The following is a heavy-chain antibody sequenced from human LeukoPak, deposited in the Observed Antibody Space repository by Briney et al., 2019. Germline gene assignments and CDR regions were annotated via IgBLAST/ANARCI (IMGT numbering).Heavy chain of an antibody. CDR3: AAEYGSGEYGMDV. CDR1: GGSISSYY. V-gene: IGHV4-59*01. CDR2: IYYSGST. D-gene: IGHD3-10*01. J-gene: IGHJ6*02. Sequence: SETLSLTCTVSGGSISSYYWSWIRQPPGKGLEWIGYIYYSGSTNYNPSLKTRATISIDTSKNQFSLKLSSVTAADTAIYYCAAEYGSGEYGMDVWGRGTTVTVSS.